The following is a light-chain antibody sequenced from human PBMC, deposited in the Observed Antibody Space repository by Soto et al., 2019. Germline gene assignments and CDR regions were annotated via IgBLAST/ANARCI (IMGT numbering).Light chain of an antibody. CDR1: STDVGGYNY. Sequence: QSALAQPSSVSGSPGQSITISCTGTSTDVGGYNYVSWYQHHPGKGPKLIIYEVSNRPSGVSDRFSGSKSGNKASLIISNLEAEDESDYYCGSYTSTATPFVFGTGTKVTVL. CDR2: EVS. J-gene: IGLJ1*01. V-gene: IGLV2-14*01. CDR3: GSYTSTATPFV.